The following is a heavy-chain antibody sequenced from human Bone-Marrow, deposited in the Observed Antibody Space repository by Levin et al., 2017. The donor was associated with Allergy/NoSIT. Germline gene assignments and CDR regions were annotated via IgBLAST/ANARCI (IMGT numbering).Heavy chain of an antibody. CDR3: ARDIGHCSTGTCYSESHFDY. CDR2: IWNNGVDK. J-gene: IGHJ4*02. D-gene: IGHD2-15*01. CDR1: GFPFSTYG. Sequence: GGSLRLSCAGSGFPFSTYGIHWVRQAPGKGLEWVALIWNNGVDKFYADSVKGRFTVSRDNSKNTVSLQMNSLRAEDTGLYYCARDIGHCSTGTCYSESHFDYWGQGTLVTVSS. V-gene: IGHV3-33*01.